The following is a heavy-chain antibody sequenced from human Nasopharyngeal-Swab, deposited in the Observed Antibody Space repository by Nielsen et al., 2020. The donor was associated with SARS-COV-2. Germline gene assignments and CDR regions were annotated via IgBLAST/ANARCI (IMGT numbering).Heavy chain of an antibody. Sequence: GGSLRLSCAASGFIVSSNYMNWVRQAPGKGLEWVSVIYPGGSTYYADSVKGRFTISRDNAKNSLYLQMNSLRDEDTAVYYCFQTDPAFDIWGQGTMVTVSS. V-gene: IGHV3-66*01. J-gene: IGHJ3*02. CDR3: FQTDPAFDI. D-gene: IGHD1-14*01. CDR2: IYPGGST. CDR1: GFIVSSNY.